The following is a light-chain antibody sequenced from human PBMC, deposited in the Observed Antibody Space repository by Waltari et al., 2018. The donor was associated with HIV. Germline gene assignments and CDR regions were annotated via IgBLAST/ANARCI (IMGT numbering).Light chain of an antibody. V-gene: IGKV2-28*01. CDR2: LTS. J-gene: IGKJ4*01. Sequence: DIVMTQSSPALVVTPGETASITCRSSRSLLETNGFHFLQWYVQKSGQSPQLLMYLTSRRASGVPDRFSGSGSGTDFTLRISRVEAEDVGVYYCMQALQRPLTFGGGTKVEI. CDR1: RSLLETNGFHF. CDR3: MQALQRPLT.